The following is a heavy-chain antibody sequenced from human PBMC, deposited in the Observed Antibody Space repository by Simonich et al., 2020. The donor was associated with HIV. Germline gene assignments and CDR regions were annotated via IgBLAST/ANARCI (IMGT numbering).Heavy chain of an antibody. Sequence: QVQLQQWGAGLLKPSETLSLTCAVYGGSFSGYYWSWIRQPPGKGLEWIGEINHSGRTNSNPPPKSRVTISVDTSKNQFSLKLSSVTAADTAVYYCARRRREQLVNYFQHWGQGTLVTVSS. D-gene: IGHD6-6*01. J-gene: IGHJ1*01. CDR1: GGSFSGYY. CDR3: ARRRREQLVNYFQH. V-gene: IGHV4-34*01. CDR2: INHSGRT.